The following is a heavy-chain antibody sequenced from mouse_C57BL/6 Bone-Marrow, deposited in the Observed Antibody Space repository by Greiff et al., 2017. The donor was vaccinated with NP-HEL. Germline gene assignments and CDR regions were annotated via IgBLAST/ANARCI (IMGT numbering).Heavy chain of an antibody. Sequence: ESGAELVRPGASVKLSCKASGYTFTDYYINWVKQRPGQGLEWIARIYPGSGNTYYNEKFKGKATLTAEKSSSTAYMQLSSLTSEDSAVYFCAKDSSGSWFAYWGQGTLVTVSA. J-gene: IGHJ3*01. CDR1: GYTFTDYY. CDR3: AKDSSGSWFAY. V-gene: IGHV1-76*01. D-gene: IGHD3-2*02. CDR2: IYPGSGNT.